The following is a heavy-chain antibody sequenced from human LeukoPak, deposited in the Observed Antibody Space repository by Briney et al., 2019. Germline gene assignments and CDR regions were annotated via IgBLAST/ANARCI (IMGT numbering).Heavy chain of an antibody. D-gene: IGHD2-2*02. CDR2: INHSGST. CDR1: GGSISSGGYS. J-gene: IGHJ4*02. CDR3: ARKRQLLYRDHSNYPYYFDY. V-gene: IGHV4-30-2*01. Sequence: SQTLSLTCAVSGGSISSGGYSWSWIRQPPGKGLEWIGEINHSGSTNYNPSLKSRVTISVDTSKNQFSLKLSSVTAADTAVYYCARKRQLLYRDHSNYPYYFDYWGQGTLVTVSS.